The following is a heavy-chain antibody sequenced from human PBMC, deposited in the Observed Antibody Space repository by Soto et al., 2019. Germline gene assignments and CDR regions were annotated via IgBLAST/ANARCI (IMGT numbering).Heavy chain of an antibody. CDR2: ISSNSGSI. Sequence: EVQLVESGGGLVQPGRSLRLSCAASGFTFDDYAMHWVRQAPGKGLEWVSGISSNSGSIGYADSVKGRFTISRDNAKNYLYLQMNSLRGEDTALYYCAKDINPSWGCHLDYWGQGTLVTVSS. CDR3: AKDINPSWGCHLDY. V-gene: IGHV3-9*01. CDR1: GFTFDDYA. D-gene: IGHD6-13*01. J-gene: IGHJ4*02.